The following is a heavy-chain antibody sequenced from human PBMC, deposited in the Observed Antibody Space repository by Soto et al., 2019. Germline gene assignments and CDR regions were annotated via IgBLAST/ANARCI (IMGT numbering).Heavy chain of an antibody. J-gene: IGHJ4*02. CDR1: GGSISSSTYY. D-gene: IGHD1-26*01. V-gene: IGHV4-39*01. CDR2: IYYSGYP. Sequence: PSETLSLTCTVSGGSISSSTYYWGWVRQPPGKGLEWITTIYYSGYPYYNPSLKSRVTISVDTSKNQFSLKLSSVTAADTAVYYCARLSSGRYDYWGQGTLVTVSS. CDR3: ARLSSGRYDY.